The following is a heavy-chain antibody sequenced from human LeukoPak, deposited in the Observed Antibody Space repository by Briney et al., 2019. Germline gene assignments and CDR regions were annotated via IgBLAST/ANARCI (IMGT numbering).Heavy chain of an antibody. Sequence: GGSLRLSCVASGFTFSSYSMNWVRQAPGKGLEWVSSISARSSYINYADSLKGRFTISRDNAQNSLYLQMNSLRAEDTAIYYCARDGGYYYDSSGYQVYFDSWGQGTLVTVSS. V-gene: IGHV3-21*01. J-gene: IGHJ4*02. D-gene: IGHD3-22*01. CDR3: ARDGGYYYDSSGYQVYFDS. CDR2: ISARSSYI. CDR1: GFTFSSYS.